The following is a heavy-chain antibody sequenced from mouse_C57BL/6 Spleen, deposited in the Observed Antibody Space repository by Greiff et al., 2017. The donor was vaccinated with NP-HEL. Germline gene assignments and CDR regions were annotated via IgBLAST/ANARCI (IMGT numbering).Heavy chain of an antibody. Sequence: LVESGVELVKPGASVKISCKASGYAFSSSWMNWVKQRPGKGLEWIGRIYPGDGDTNYNGKFKGKATLTADKSSSTAYMQLSSLTSEDSAVYFCARRAGTGAMDYWGQGTSVTVSS. D-gene: IGHD3-3*01. CDR1: GYAFSSSW. CDR2: IYPGDGDT. CDR3: ARRAGTGAMDY. J-gene: IGHJ4*01. V-gene: IGHV1-82*01.